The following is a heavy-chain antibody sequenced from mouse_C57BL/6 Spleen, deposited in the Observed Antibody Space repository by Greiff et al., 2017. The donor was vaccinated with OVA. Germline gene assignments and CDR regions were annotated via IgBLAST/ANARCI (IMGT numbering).Heavy chain of an antibody. J-gene: IGHJ4*01. V-gene: IGHV1-55*01. Sequence: QVQLQQPGAELVKPGASVKMSCKASGYTFTSYWITWVKQRPGQGLEWIGDIYPGSGSTNYNEKFKSKATLTVDTSSSTAYMQLSSLTSEDSAVYDCARPITTVVADYAMDYWGQGTTVTVSS. CDR2: IYPGSGST. CDR1: GYTFTSYW. CDR3: ARPITTVVADYAMDY. D-gene: IGHD1-1*01.